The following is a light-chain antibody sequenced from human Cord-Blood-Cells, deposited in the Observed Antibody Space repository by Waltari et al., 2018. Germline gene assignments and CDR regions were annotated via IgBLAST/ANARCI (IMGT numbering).Light chain of an antibody. Sequence: EIALTQSPGTLSLSPGERATLSCRASQSVSSSYLAWYQQTPAQAPRRLIYAASSRATGIPDRFSGSGSGTDFTLTISRLAPEDFAVYYCQQYGSSLMYTFGQGTKLEIK. CDR1: QSVSSSY. V-gene: IGKV3-20*01. J-gene: IGKJ2*01. CDR2: AAS. CDR3: QQYGSSLMYT.